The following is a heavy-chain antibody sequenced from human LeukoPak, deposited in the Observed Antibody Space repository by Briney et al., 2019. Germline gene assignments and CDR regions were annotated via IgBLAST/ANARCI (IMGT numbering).Heavy chain of an antibody. J-gene: IGHJ4*02. V-gene: IGHV1-3*01. CDR1: GYTFISYA. Sequence: ASVKVSCKASGYTFISYAMHWVRQAPGQRPEWMGWINAGNGNTKYSRKFQGRVTITRDTSASTAYMELSSLRPEDTAVYYCARGQTGVWWKCSLQWGYFDYWGQGTLVTVSS. CDR2: INAGNGNT. CDR3: ARGQTGVWWKCSLQWGYFDY. D-gene: IGHD3-16*01.